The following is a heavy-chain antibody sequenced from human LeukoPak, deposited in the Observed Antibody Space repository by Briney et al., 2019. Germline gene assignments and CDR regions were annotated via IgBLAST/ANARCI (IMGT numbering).Heavy chain of an antibody. CDR3: AKLAFYETSAPLRDLSF. CDR2: IRPTGSNT. Sequence: GGSLRLSCAASGFPFNTYAMSWVRQAPGKGLEWVSIIRPTGSNTYYASSVKGRFTISRDDSKTTLCLQMSSLRAEDTAIYYCAKLAFYETSAPLRDLSFWGQGTLVTVSS. CDR1: GFPFNTYA. V-gene: IGHV3-23*01. J-gene: IGHJ4*02. D-gene: IGHD1-14*01.